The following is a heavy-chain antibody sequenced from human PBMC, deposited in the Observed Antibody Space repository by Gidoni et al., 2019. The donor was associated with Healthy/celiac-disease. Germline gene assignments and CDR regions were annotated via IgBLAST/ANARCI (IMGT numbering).Heavy chain of an antibody. CDR3: ARDLMGYDYVWGTSPNWFDP. J-gene: IGHJ5*02. CDR2: IYYSGST. Sequence: QLPLQESGPGLVHPSETLSLTCTVSGCSISSSSYYWGWIRQPPGKGLEWIGSIYYSGSTYYNPSLKSRVTISVDTSKNQFSLKLSSVTAADTAVYYCARDLMGYDYVWGTSPNWFDPWGQGTLVTVSS. V-gene: IGHV4-39*07. CDR1: GCSISSSSYY. D-gene: IGHD3-16*01.